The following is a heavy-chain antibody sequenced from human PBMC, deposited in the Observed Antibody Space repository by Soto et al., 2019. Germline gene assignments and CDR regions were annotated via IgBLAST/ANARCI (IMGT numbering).Heavy chain of an antibody. V-gene: IGHV1-2*02. CDR2: MNPNSGDT. J-gene: IGHJ4*02. CDR1: GYAFTAYS. D-gene: IGHD6-19*01. CDR3: EREASAVVSLDY. Sequence: QVQLLHSGAEVKKPGASVKVSCKASGYAFTAYSVHWVRQAPGQGLEWVGWMNPNSGDTIYAQKFQGRVTMTGATSSGTAFMELTSLRYDDTAVYYCEREASAVVSLDYWGQGPLVTVSA.